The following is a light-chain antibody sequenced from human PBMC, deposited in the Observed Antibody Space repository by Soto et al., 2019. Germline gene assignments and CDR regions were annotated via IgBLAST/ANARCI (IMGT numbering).Light chain of an antibody. CDR2: HVS. CDR3: LQDYSNPLT. Sequence: AIQMTQSPASLSASVGDTVIITCRASQGVGRDLGWYQQKPRKAPRLLIYHVSTLLSGVPSRFSGSGSGTDFTLTIASLQPEDFATYFCLQDYSNPLTFGGGTKVENK. J-gene: IGKJ4*01. CDR1: QGVGRD. V-gene: IGKV1-6*01.